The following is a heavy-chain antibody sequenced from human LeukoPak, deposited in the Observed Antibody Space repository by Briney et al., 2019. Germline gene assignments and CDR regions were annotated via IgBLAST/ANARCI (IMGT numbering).Heavy chain of an antibody. J-gene: IGHJ5*02. CDR1: GGSISSSRYY. D-gene: IGHD2-15*01. CDR3: ARPTYCSGGSCSHNWFAP. V-gene: IGHV4-39*07. Sequence: SETLSLPCTVSGGSISSSRYYWGWIRQPPGKGLEWIGSIYTSGSTTYNPSLKSRVTISVDTSKNQFSVKLSSVGPADTAVCYCARPTYCSGGSCSHNWFAPWGQGTLVTV. CDR2: IYTSGST.